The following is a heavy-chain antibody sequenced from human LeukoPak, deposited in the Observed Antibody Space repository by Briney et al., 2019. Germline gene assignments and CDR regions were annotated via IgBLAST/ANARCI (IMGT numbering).Heavy chain of an antibody. CDR2: IYYSGST. V-gene: IGHV4-59*01. D-gene: IGHD5-24*01. J-gene: IGHJ3*02. Sequence: SETLSLTCTVSGGSISSYYWSWIRQPPGKGLEWIGYIYYSGSTNYNPSLKSRVTISVDTSKNQFSLKLSSVTAADTAVYYCARVQDGYNRCAFDIWGQGSMVTVSS. CDR1: GGSISSYY. CDR3: ARVQDGYNRCAFDI.